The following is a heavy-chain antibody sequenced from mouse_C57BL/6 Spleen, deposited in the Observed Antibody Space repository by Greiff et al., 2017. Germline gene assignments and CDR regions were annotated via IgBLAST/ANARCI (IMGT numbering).Heavy chain of an antibody. D-gene: IGHD2-3*01. J-gene: IGHJ3*01. CDR3: ARDDYDGYYLFAY. V-gene: IGHV7-1*01. CDR1: GFTFSDFY. CDR2: SRNKANDYTT. Sequence: EVKVVESGGGLVQSGRSLRLSCATSGFTFSDFYMEWVRQAPGKGLEWIAASRNKANDYTTEYSASVKGRFIVSRDTSQSILYLQMNALRAEDTAIYYCARDDYDGYYLFAYWGQGTLVTVSA.